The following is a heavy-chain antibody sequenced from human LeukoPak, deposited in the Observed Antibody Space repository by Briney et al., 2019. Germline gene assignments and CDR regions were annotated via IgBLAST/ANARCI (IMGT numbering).Heavy chain of an antibody. D-gene: IGHD6-13*01. Sequence: SETLSLTCTVSGGSITSSSYSWVWIRQPPGKGLEWIGSIFYSGSTNYNPSLESRVAISVDTSKNQFSLKLSSVTAADTAVYYCARAGIAARRAFDPWGQGTLVTVSS. V-gene: IGHV4-39*01. CDR1: GGSITSSSYS. J-gene: IGHJ5*02. CDR2: IFYSGST. CDR3: ARAGIAARRAFDP.